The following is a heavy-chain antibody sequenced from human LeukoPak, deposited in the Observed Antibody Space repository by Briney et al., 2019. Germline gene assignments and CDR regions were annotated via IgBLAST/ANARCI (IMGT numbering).Heavy chain of an antibody. Sequence: SETLSLTCAVYGGSFSGYYWSWIRQPPGKGLEWIGEINHSGSTNYNPPLKSRVTISVDTSKNQFSLKLSSVTAADTAVYYCARGRFYSSGWPFSFKALTSRPPPHWGQGTLVTVSS. V-gene: IGHV4-34*01. CDR3: ARGRFYSSGWPFSFKALTSRPPPH. D-gene: IGHD6-19*01. J-gene: IGHJ1*01. CDR2: INHSGST. CDR1: GGSFSGYY.